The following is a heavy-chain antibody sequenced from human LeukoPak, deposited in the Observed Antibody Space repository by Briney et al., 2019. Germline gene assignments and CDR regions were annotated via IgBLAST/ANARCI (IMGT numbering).Heavy chain of an antibody. CDR1: GFTFDDYA. J-gene: IGHJ3*02. D-gene: IGHD3-9*01. Sequence: PGGSLRLSCAASGFTFDDYAMHWVRQAPGKGLEWVPGISWNSGNIGYADSVKGRFTISRDNAKNSLYLQMNSLRAEDTALYFCAKGGANLTPRLRYFDWSSRMDAFDIWGQGTMVTVSS. CDR2: ISWNSGNI. V-gene: IGHV3-9*01. CDR3: AKGGANLTPRLRYFDWSSRMDAFDI.